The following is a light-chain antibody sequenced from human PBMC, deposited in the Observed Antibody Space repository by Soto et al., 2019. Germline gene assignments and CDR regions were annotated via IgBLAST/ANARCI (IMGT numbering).Light chain of an antibody. J-gene: IGKJ4*01. CDR1: QSVSSSY. CDR2: GAS. CDR3: HQYDSSPLT. Sequence: EIVLTQSPGTLSLSPGERATLSCRASQSVSSSYLAWYQQKPGQAPRLLIYGASSRATGIPDRFSGSGSGTDFTLTXXXXEPEDFAVYYCHQYDSSPLTFGGGTKVEIK. V-gene: IGKV3-20*01.